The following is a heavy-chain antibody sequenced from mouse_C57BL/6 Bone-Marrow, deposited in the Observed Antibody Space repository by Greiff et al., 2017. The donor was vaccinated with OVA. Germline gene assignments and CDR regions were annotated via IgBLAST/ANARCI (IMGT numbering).Heavy chain of an antibody. V-gene: IGHV1-7*01. CDR1: GYTFTSYW. J-gene: IGHJ2*01. CDR2: INPSSGYT. CDR3: ARSELGRNFDY. Sequence: QVQLQQSGAELAKPGASVKLSCKASGYTFTSYWMHWVKQRPGQGLEWIGYINPSSGYTKYNQKFKDKATLTADKSSSPAYMQLSSLTYEDSAFYDCARSELGRNFDYWGQGTTLTVSS. D-gene: IGHD4-1*01.